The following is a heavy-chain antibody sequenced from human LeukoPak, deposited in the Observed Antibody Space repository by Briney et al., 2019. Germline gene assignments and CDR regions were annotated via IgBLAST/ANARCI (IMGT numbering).Heavy chain of an antibody. D-gene: IGHD5-12*01. V-gene: IGHV3-23*01. J-gene: IGHJ4*02. CDR3: AKAAWGIVATIPVDY. Sequence: GGSLRLSCAAFGFTFSSYGMNWVRQAPGKGLEWVSFISGSGDSTAFADAVKGRFTISRDNSKNTLYLQMNSLRAEDTAVYYCAKAAWGIVATIPVDYWGQGTLVTVSS. CDR1: GFTFSSYG. CDR2: ISGSGDST.